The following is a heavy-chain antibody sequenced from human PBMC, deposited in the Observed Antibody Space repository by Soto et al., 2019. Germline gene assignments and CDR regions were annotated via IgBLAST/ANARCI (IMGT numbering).Heavy chain of an antibody. CDR1: GGSISGYY. CDR2: IYHSGTI. CDR3: ARTQMATLYFDY. D-gene: IGHD5-12*01. V-gene: IGHV4-59*01. J-gene: IGHJ4*02. Sequence: PSETLSLTCTVSGGSISGYYWSWMRQPPGQGLEWIGYIYHSGTIRYNPSLESRVTISVDTSKNQFSLKLASVTAADTAVYYCARTQMATLYFDYWGQGTL.